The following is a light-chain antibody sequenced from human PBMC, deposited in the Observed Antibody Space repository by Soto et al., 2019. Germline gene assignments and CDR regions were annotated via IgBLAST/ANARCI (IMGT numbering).Light chain of an antibody. CDR3: VSFTTSRSYV. CDR2: DII. J-gene: IGLJ1*01. Sequence: QSALTQPASVSGSPGQSITISCTGTSSDVGAYIFVSWYQQHPGKAPKLMIYDIINRPSGVYNRFSGSKSGNTASLTISGLQAEDEADYYCVSFTTSRSYVFGTGTKVTVL. V-gene: IGLV2-14*03. CDR1: SSDVGAYIF.